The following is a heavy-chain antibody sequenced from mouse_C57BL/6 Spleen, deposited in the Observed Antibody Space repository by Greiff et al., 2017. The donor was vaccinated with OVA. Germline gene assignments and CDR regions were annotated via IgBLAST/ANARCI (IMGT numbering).Heavy chain of an antibody. V-gene: IGHV1-58*01. CDR3: ERSRDSSGYGFAY. CDR2: ISNGDGYT. CDR1: GYTFTSYG. J-gene: IGHJ3*01. D-gene: IGHD3-2*02. Sequence: VQLQQSGAELVRPGSSVKMSCKTSGYTFTSYGIYWVRQRPGQGLEWIGYISNGDGYTEYNENFKGKATLTSDTSSSTAYMQISSLTSEDSEIYSGERSRDSSGYGFAYWGQGTLVTVSA.